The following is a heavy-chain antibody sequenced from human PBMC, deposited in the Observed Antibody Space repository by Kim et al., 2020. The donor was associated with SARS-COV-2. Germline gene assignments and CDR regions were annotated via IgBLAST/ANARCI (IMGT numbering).Heavy chain of an antibody. Sequence: SETLSLTCAVYGGSFSGYYWSWIRQPPGKGPEWIGEINHSGSTNYNPSLKSRVTISVDTSKNQFSLKLSSVTAADTAVYYCARGYMGYSSGWYFPKRPLYFDCCGQGTLVTVSS. CDR1: GGSFSGYY. CDR3: ARGYMGYSSGWYFPKRPLYFDC. CDR2: INHSGST. V-gene: IGHV4-34*01. J-gene: IGHJ4*02. D-gene: IGHD6-19*01.